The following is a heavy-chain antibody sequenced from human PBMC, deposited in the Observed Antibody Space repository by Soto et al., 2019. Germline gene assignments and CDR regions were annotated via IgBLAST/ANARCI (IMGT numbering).Heavy chain of an antibody. V-gene: IGHV1-18*01. J-gene: IGHJ6*02. CDR3: AKMQQAAAHYYYYYGMDV. CDR2: ISAYNGNT. D-gene: IGHD6-25*01. Sequence: QAPGQGLQWMGWISAYNGNTKYAQKVQGRVTMTTDTSTSTAYMELRSLRSDDTAVYYCAKMQQAAAHYYYYYGMDVWGQGTTVTVSS.